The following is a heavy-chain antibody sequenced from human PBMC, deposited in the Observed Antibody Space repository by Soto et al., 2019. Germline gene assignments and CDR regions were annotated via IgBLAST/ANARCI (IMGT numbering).Heavy chain of an antibody. CDR2: ISWNSDNI. CDR1: GFGFGDYA. J-gene: IGHJ2*01. CDR3: AINDKYFDL. D-gene: IGHD3-9*01. Sequence: EVQLVESGGGLVQPGRSLRLSCAASGFGFGDYAMHWVRQVPGKGLEWVSGISWNSDNINYGGSVKGRFTISRDNAKNSLYLQMNRLRIEDTALYYCAINDKYFDLWGRGTLVTVSS. V-gene: IGHV3-9*01.